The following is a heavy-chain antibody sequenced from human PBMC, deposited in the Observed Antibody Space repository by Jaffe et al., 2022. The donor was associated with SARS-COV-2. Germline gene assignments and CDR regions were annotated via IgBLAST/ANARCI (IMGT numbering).Heavy chain of an antibody. J-gene: IGHJ5*02. CDR1: GGSISSGSYY. CDR3: AREEMVRGVMGWFDP. Sequence: QVQLQESGPGLVKPSQTLSLTCTVSGGSISSGSYYWSWIRQPAGKGLEWIGRIYTSGSTNYNPSLKSRVTISVDTSKNQFSLKLSSVTAADTAVYYCAREEMVRGVMGWFDPWGQGTLVTVSS. V-gene: IGHV4-61*02. CDR2: IYTSGST. D-gene: IGHD3-10*01.